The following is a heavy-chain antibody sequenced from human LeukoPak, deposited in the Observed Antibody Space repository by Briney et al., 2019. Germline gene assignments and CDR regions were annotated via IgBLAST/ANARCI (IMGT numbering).Heavy chain of an antibody. V-gene: IGHV3-23*01. CDR3: AKSPYSGSYDYFDY. J-gene: IGHJ4*02. Sequence: GGSLRLSCAASGFTFSSYGMSWVRQAPGKGLEWVSAISGSGGSTYYADSVKGRFTISRDNSKNTLYLQMNSLRAENTAVYYCAKSPYSGSYDYFDYWGQGTLVTVSS. CDR2: ISGSGGST. D-gene: IGHD1-26*01. CDR1: GFTFSSYG.